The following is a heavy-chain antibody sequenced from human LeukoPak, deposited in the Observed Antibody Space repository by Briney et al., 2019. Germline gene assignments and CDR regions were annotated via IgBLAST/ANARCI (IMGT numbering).Heavy chain of an antibody. D-gene: IGHD6-19*01. CDR2: ISGYGGTT. J-gene: IGHJ4*01. CDR3: AKGIYSSGWSYFDY. Sequence: GGSLRLSCAASGFTFSNYAMSWVRQAPGKGLEWLSAISGYGGTTYYADSVKGRFTISRDNSKNTLYLQMNSLRAEDTAVYYCAKGIYSSGWSYFDYWGHGTLVTVSS. V-gene: IGHV3-23*01. CDR1: GFTFSNYA.